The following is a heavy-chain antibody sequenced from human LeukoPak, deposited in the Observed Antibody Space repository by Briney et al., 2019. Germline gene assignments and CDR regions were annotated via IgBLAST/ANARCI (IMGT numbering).Heavy chain of an antibody. CDR3: AKVHMVARLDWLDY. D-gene: IGHD2-15*01. Sequence: PGGSLRLSCAASGFTFSSYGMHWVRQAPGKGLEWVAVISYDGSNKYYADSVKGRFTISRDNSKNTLYLQMNSLRAEDTAVYYCAKVHMVARLDWLDYWGQGTLVTVSS. CDR1: GFTFSSYG. J-gene: IGHJ4*02. CDR2: ISYDGSNK. V-gene: IGHV3-30*18.